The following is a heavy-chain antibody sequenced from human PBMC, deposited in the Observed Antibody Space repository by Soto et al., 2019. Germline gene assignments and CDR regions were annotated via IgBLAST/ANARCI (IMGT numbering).Heavy chain of an antibody. Sequence: ASVKVSCKASGYTFTSYYMHWVRQAPGQGLEWMGIINPSGGSTSYAQKFQGRVTMTRDTSTSTVYMELSSLRSEDTAVYYCARASQSHTAMVRGLDYYYGMDVWGQGTTVTVSS. V-gene: IGHV1-46*01. CDR1: GYTFTSYY. CDR2: INPSGGST. D-gene: IGHD5-18*01. CDR3: ARASQSHTAMVRGLDYYYGMDV. J-gene: IGHJ6*02.